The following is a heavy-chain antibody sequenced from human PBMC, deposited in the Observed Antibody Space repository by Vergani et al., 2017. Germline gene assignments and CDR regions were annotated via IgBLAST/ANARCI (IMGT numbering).Heavy chain of an antibody. J-gene: IGHJ5*02. Sequence: QVQLVQSGAEVKKPGSSVKVSCKASGGTFSSYAISWVRQAPGQGLEWMGGIIPIFGTANYAQKFQGRVTIPADKSTSTAYMELSSLRSEDTAVYYCARAFSRRGPAMALSWFDPWGQGTLVTVSS. CDR3: ARAFSRRGPAMALSWFDP. D-gene: IGHD5-18*01. CDR2: IIPIFGTA. V-gene: IGHV1-69*06. CDR1: GGTFSSYA.